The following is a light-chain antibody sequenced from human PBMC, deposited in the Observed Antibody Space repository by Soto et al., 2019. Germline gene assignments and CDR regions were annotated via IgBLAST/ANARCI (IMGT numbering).Light chain of an antibody. J-gene: IGKJ4*01. Sequence: IVLTPSPGTVSLSPGERATLSCRASQSVSSIYLAWYQKKPGQAPRLLIYGASSRATDIPDRFSGSGSGTDFTLTISRLEPEDSAVYYCQQYGTSPTFGGGTKVDIK. CDR3: QQYGTSPT. V-gene: IGKV3-20*01. CDR2: GAS. CDR1: QSVSSIY.